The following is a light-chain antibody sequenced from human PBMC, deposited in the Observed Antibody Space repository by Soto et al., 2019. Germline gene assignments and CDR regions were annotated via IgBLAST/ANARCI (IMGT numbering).Light chain of an antibody. CDR2: AAS. J-gene: IGKJ1*01. CDR1: QGISNY. CDR3: QKYNSAPWT. Sequence: DIQMTQTPSSLSASVGDRVTISCRASQGISNYLAWYQQKPGTVPKLLIYAASTLQSGVPSRFSGSRSGTDFTLTISSLQPEDVATYYCQKYNSAPWTFGQGTKVEI. V-gene: IGKV1-27*01.